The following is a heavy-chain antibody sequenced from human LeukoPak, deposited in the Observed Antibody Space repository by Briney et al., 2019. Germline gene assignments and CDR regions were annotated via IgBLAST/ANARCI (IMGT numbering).Heavy chain of an antibody. CDR3: ARRLIAATIDY. CDR1: GGSISSSSYY. D-gene: IGHD5-12*01. V-gene: IGHV4-39*01. Sequence: PSETLSLTCTVVGGSISSSSYYWAWIRQPPGKGLEWIGSVYYSGTTFYNPSLKSRLTISVDTSNNQFSLKLSSVTAADTSLYYCARRLIAATIDYWGQGTLVTVSS. J-gene: IGHJ4*02. CDR2: VYYSGTT.